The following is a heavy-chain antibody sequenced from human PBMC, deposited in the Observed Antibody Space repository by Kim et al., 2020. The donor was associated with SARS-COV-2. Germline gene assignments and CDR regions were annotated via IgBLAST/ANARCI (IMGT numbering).Heavy chain of an antibody. CDR2: IDYTGTT. V-gene: IGHV4-39*01. CDR3: ARPYRRRGGGAWFDP. Sequence: SETLSLTCAVFGGSISSGYFYWVWIRQPPGKGLEWIGNIDYTGTTYYSPSLKSRVSMSVDSSKNQFSLRLTSLTAADTAVYYCARPYRRRGGGAWFDPWGQGTLVTVSS. CDR1: GGSISSGYFY. D-gene: IGHD4-4*01. J-gene: IGHJ5*02.